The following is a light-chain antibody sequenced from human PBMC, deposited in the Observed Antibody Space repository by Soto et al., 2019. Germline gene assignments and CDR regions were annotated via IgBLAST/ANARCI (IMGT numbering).Light chain of an antibody. V-gene: IGKV3-20*01. CDR3: QQYLISPTWT. CDR2: GAS. Sequence: EIVLTQSPGTLSLSPGEKATLSCRASQSVSNNYLAWYQQKPGQAPRLLIYGASSRATGIPDRFSGSGSGTDFTLTISRLEPEDFALYYCQQYLISPTWTFGQGTKVEI. CDR1: QSVSNNY. J-gene: IGKJ1*01.